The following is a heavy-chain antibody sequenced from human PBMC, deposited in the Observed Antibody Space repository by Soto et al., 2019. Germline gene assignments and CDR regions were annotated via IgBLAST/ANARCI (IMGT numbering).Heavy chain of an antibody. CDR3: ARGRGNFDTIAAAGPYFDY. V-gene: IGHV4-31*03. D-gene: IGHD6-13*01. CDR2: IYYSGST. J-gene: IGHJ4*02. Sequence: SETLSLTCTVSGGPISSGGYYWSWIRQHPGKGLEWIGYIYYSGSTYYNPSLKSRVTISVDTSKNQFSLKLSSVTAADTAVYYCARGRGNFDTIAAAGPYFDYWGQGTLVTVSS. CDR1: GGPISSGGYY.